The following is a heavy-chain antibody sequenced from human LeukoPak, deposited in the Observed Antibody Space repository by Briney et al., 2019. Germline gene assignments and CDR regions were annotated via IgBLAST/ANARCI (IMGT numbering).Heavy chain of an antibody. Sequence: GGSLRLSCAASGFTFSSYWMSWVRQAPGKGLEWVANIKQDGSEKYYVDSVKGRFTISRDNAKNSLYLQMNSLRAEDTAVYYCANVVVVTATRYFDYWGQGTLVTVSS. CDR2: IKQDGSEK. CDR1: GFTFSSYW. CDR3: ANVVVVTATRYFDY. V-gene: IGHV3-7*01. D-gene: IGHD2-21*02. J-gene: IGHJ4*02.